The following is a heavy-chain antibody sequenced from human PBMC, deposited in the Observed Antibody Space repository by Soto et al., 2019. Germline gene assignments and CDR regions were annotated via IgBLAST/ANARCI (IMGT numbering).Heavy chain of an antibody. CDR2: IYYSGST. D-gene: IGHD3-3*01. Sequence: TLSLTCTVSGGSISSGGYYWSWIRQHPGKGLEWIGYIYYSGSTYYNPSLKSRVTISVDTSKNQFSLKLSSVTAADTAVYYCARDDGVAIDYWGQGTLVTVSS. CDR3: ARDDGVAIDY. J-gene: IGHJ4*02. V-gene: IGHV4-31*03. CDR1: GGSISSGGYY.